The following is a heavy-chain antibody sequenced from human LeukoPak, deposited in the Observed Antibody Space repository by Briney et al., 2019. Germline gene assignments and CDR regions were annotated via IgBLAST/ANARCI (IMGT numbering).Heavy chain of an antibody. CDR3: ARDLGYSSGWSYFDY. Sequence: GGSLRLSCAASGFTFSSYAMHWVRQAPGKGLEWVAVISYDGSNKYYADSVKGRFTISRDNSKNTLYLQMNSLRAEDTAVYYCARDLGYSSGWSYFDYWGQGTLVTVSS. D-gene: IGHD6-19*01. CDR1: GFTFSSYA. J-gene: IGHJ4*02. CDR2: ISYDGSNK. V-gene: IGHV3-30-3*01.